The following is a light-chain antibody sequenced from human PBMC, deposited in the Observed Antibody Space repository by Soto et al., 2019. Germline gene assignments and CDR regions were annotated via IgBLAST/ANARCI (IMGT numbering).Light chain of an antibody. CDR2: GAS. CDR1: QSVSSN. CDR3: QQYNNWPLT. Sequence: EIVMTQSPATLSVSPGERATFSCWASQSVSSNLAWYQQKPGQAPRXLIYGASSRATGIPDRFSGSGSGTDFTLTISRLEPEDFEVYYCQQYNNWPLTFGGGTKVDIK. J-gene: IGKJ4*01. V-gene: IGKV3D-15*01.